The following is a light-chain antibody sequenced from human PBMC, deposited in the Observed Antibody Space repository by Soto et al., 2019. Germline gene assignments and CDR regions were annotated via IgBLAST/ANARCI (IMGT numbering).Light chain of an antibody. V-gene: IGKV3-20*01. CDR3: QQYDNSPLP. CDR1: QSVSSSV. CDR2: GAS. J-gene: IGKJ4*01. Sequence: SVLTQSPGTLYSSPGERATLSCRASQSVSSSVLAWYQQKPGQAPRLLIYGASSRATGIPDRFSGSGSGTDFSLPISRLEPEDFAVYYCQQYDNSPLPFGGGPKVEIK.